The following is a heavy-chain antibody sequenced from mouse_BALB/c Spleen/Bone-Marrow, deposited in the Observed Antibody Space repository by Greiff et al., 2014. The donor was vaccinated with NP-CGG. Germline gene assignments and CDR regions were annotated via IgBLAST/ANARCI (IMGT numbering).Heavy chain of an antibody. Sequence: VKLMESGAELVRPGTSVKVSCKGSGYAFTNYLIGWVKQRPGQGLEWIGVINSGSGGTKYNEKFKGKATLTADKSSSTAYMQLSSLTSDDSAVYFCARAITDAMDYWGQGTSVTVSS. CDR1: GYAFTNYL. CDR3: ARAITDAMDY. V-gene: IGHV1-54*01. J-gene: IGHJ4*01. CDR2: INSGSGGT. D-gene: IGHD2-4*01.